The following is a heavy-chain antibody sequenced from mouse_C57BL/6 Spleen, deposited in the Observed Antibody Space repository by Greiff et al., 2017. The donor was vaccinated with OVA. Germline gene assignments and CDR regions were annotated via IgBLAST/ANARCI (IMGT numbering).Heavy chain of an antibody. V-gene: IGHV1-82*01. Sequence: VQRVESGPELVKPGASVKISCKASGYAFSSSWMNWVKQRPGKGLEWIGRIYPGDGDTNYNGKFKGKATLTAAKSSSTAYMQLSSLTSEDSAVYFCARQGYGNYVLYYAMDYWGQGTSVTVSS. J-gene: IGHJ4*01. CDR3: ARQGYGNYVLYYAMDY. CDR2: IYPGDGDT. CDR1: GYAFSSSW. D-gene: IGHD2-1*01.